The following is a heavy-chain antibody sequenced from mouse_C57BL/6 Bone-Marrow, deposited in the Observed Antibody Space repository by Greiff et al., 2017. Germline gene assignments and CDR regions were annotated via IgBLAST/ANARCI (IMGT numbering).Heavy chain of an antibody. CDR2: IGPSDSYT. CDR1: GYTFTSYW. CDR3: ASFHRYAMDY. Sequence: QVQLQQPGAELVKPGASVNLSCKASGYTFTSYWMQWVKQRPGQGLEWIGEIGPSDSYTNYTQKFKGQGTLTVDTSSNTAYMQLSSLTAEDSAVYYSASFHRYAMDYWGQGTSVTVSA. J-gene: IGHJ4*01. V-gene: IGHV1-50*01.